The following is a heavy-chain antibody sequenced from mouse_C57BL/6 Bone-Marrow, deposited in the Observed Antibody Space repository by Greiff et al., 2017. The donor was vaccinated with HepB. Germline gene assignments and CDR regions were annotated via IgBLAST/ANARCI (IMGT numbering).Heavy chain of an antibody. V-gene: IGHV5-17*01. CDR2: ISSGSSTI. Sequence: DVMLVESGGGLVKPGGSLKLSCAASGFTFSDYGMHWVRQAPEKGLEWVAYISSGSSTIYYADTVKGRFTISRDNAKNTLFLQMTSLRSEDTAMYYCARRDYDGGYYAMDYWGQGTSVTVSS. D-gene: IGHD2-4*01. J-gene: IGHJ4*01. CDR3: ARRDYDGGYYAMDY. CDR1: GFTFSDYG.